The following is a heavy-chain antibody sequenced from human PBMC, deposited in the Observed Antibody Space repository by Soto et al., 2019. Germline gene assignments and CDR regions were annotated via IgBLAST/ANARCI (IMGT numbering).Heavy chain of an antibody. CDR3: ARRKTRPEAFDY. CDR1: GGSISTYY. CDR2: VYSSGST. Sequence: SETLSLTCTVSGGSISTYYWTWIRQSPGKGLEWIGYVYSSGSTKYNPSLSSRVTISLDTSKSQFSLKLNSVTAADTAVYYCARRKTRPEAFDYWGQGTQVTVSS. J-gene: IGHJ4*02. V-gene: IGHV4-59*08.